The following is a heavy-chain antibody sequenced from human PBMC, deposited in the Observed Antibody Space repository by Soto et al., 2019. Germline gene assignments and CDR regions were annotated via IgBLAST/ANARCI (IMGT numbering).Heavy chain of an antibody. CDR1: GFTFSSYA. D-gene: IGHD3-3*01. J-gene: IGHJ6*02. Sequence: PGGSLRLSCAASGFTFSSYAMSWVRQAPGKGLEWVSAISGSGGSTYYADSVKGRFTISRDNSKNTLYLQMNSLRAEDTAVYYCGVITPAYYDFWSGYFIPYYYYGMDGWGQRTTVTVSS. V-gene: IGHV3-23*01. CDR3: GVITPAYYDFWSGYFIPYYYYGMDG. CDR2: ISGSGGST.